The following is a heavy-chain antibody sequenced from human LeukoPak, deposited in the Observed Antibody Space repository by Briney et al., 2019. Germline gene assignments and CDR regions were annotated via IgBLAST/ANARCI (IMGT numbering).Heavy chain of an antibody. J-gene: IGHJ6*02. CDR2: IKSKAHGGTT. V-gene: IGHV3-15*01. Sequence: GGPLRLSCAASGFTFKNAWMSWVRQAPGKGLEWVGRIKSKAHGGTTDYAAPVKDRFTISRDDSKNTLYLQMNSLRVEDTAVYYCVRPKHSSISWLHYGMDVWGQGTTVIVSS. D-gene: IGHD2-2*01. CDR1: GFTFKNAW. CDR3: VRPKHSSISWLHYGMDV.